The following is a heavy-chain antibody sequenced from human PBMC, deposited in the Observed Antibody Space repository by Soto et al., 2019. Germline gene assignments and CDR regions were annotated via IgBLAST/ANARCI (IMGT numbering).Heavy chain of an antibody. Sequence: SETLSLTCAVYGGSFSGYYWSWIRQPPGKGLEWIGEINHSGSTNYNPSLKSRVTISVDTSKNQFSLKLSSVTAADTAVYYCAAHAVATIGDAYFDYWGQGTLVTVSS. D-gene: IGHD5-12*01. CDR1: GGSFSGYY. J-gene: IGHJ4*02. V-gene: IGHV4-34*01. CDR3: AAHAVATIGDAYFDY. CDR2: INHSGST.